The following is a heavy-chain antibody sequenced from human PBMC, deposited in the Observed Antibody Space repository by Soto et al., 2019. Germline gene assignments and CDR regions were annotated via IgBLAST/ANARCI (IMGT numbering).Heavy chain of an antibody. Sequence: QVQLVESGGGVVQPWRSLRLSCAASGFTFSSYAMHWVRQCPGKGLEWVAVISYDGSNKYYADSVKGRFTISRDNSKNTLYLQMNSLRAEDTAVYYCARARGLYGDYGFDYWGQGTLVTVSS. CDR1: GFTFSSYA. J-gene: IGHJ4*02. D-gene: IGHD4-17*01. CDR2: ISYDGSNK. V-gene: IGHV3-30-3*01. CDR3: ARARGLYGDYGFDY.